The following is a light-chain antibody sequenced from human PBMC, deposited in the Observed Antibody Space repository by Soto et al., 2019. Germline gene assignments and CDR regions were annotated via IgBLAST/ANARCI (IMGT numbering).Light chain of an antibody. CDR3: QQYNNWPGRYT. Sequence: EIVMTQSPATLSVSPGERATLSCRASQSVSSNLAWYQQKPGQAPRLLIYGASTRATGIPARFSGSGYGTEFTLTISSLQSEDFAVYYCQQYNNWPGRYTFGQGTKLEIK. CDR2: GAS. J-gene: IGKJ2*01. V-gene: IGKV3-15*01. CDR1: QSVSSN.